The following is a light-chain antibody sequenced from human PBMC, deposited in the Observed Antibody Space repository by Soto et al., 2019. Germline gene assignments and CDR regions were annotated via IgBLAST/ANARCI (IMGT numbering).Light chain of an antibody. Sequence: DIVMTQSPLSLSVTPGEPASISCRSSQSLLHGNGYSYLDWYLQRPGQSPQLLIYLGSNRASGVPERFSGSGSGTDFTLKISRVEAEDVGMYYCMQALQISWTFGQGTKVEIK. CDR1: QSLLHGNGYSY. V-gene: IGKV2-28*01. J-gene: IGKJ1*01. CDR3: MQALQISWT. CDR2: LGS.